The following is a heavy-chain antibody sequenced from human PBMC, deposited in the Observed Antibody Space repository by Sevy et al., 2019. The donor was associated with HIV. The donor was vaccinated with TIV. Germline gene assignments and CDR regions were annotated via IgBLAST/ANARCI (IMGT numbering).Heavy chain of an antibody. CDR2: ISNIGNT. D-gene: IGHD6-6*01. CDR1: GFTFSSYG. Sequence: GGSLRLSCAASGFTFSSYGMSWVRQAPGKGLEWVSVISNIGNTYYADAVKGRFTMSRDNSKNTLYLQMNSLRAEETAVYYCAKCLAALPGYYYGVDVWGQGTTVTVSS. V-gene: IGHV3-23*01. J-gene: IGHJ6*02. CDR3: AKCLAALPGYYYGVDV.